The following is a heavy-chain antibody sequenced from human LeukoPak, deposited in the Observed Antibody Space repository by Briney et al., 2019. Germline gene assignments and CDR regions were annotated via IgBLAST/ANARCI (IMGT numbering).Heavy chain of an antibody. CDR1: GFTFSSYA. J-gene: IGHJ4*02. Sequence: PGGSLRLSCAVSGFTFSSYAMSWVRQAPGKGLEWVSAISSTGGSPYYADSVKGRFTISRDNSKNTLYLQMNSLRAEDTAIYYCAKEPRDCTGGTCYSVGGYYFHYWGQGTLVTVSS. CDR3: AKEPRDCTGGTCYSVGGYYFHY. D-gene: IGHD2-15*01. CDR2: ISSTGGSP. V-gene: IGHV3-23*01.